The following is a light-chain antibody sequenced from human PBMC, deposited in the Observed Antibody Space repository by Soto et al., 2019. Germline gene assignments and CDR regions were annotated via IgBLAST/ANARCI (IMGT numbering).Light chain of an antibody. CDR3: QQYYSSRA. Sequence: DIVMTQSPDSLAVSLGERATINCKSSQSVLYSSNNKNYLAWYQQKPGQPPKLLIYWASTRESGVPDRFSGSGSATDFTLTISSLQAEDVAVYYCQQYYSSRAFGQGTKAEIK. CDR2: WAS. V-gene: IGKV4-1*01. CDR1: QSVLYSSNNKNY. J-gene: IGKJ1*01.